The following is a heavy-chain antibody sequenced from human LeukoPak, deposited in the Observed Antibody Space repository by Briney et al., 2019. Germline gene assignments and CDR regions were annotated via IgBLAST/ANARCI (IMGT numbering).Heavy chain of an antibody. CDR2: ISTSGSPI. J-gene: IGHJ4*02. D-gene: IGHD3-22*01. CDR3: ARRGFYDTSGYLFDH. V-gene: IGHV3-48*03. CDR1: GFTSSSYK. Sequence: VGSLRLSCAASGFTSSSYKMNWVREAPGKGLEWVSYISTSGSPIYYGNSVKVRFTISRDNAKNSLYLQMNSLRAEDTALYYCARRGFYDTSGYLFDHWGQGTLVTVSS.